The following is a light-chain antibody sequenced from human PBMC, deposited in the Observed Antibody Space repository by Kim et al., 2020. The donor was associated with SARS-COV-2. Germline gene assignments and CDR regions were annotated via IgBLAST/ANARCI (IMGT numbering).Light chain of an antibody. Sequence: EIVLTQSPGTLSLSPGERATLSCRASQSVSNNYLAWYQQKPGQAPRLLIYGASSRATGIPDRFSGSGSGTDFTLTISRLEPEDSAVYYCQQYDSSPRITFGPGTKVDIK. CDR3: QQYDSSPRIT. J-gene: IGKJ3*01. CDR1: QSVSNNY. CDR2: GAS. V-gene: IGKV3-20*01.